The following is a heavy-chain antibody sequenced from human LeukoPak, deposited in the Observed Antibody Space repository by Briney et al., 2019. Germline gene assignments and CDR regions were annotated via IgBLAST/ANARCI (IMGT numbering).Heavy chain of an antibody. J-gene: IGHJ4*02. CDR1: GESFSGYY. Sequence: SETLSLTCAVYGESFSGYYWSWIRQPPGKGLEWIGEINQSGTTNYNPSLKSRVTISVDTSKNQFSLNLSSVTAADTAVYYCARAPKGGFDYWGQGTLVTVSS. CDR2: INQSGTT. D-gene: IGHD1-26*01. V-gene: IGHV4-34*01. CDR3: ARAPKGGFDY.